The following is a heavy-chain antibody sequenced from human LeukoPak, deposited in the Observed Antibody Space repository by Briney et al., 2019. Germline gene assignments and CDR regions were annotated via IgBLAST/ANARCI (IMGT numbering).Heavy chain of an antibody. J-gene: IGHJ4*02. CDR1: RYTYRRYA. Sequence: GSPLRLSCTACRYTYRRYAKLWPRQAPDRGLEGVEVISYDRSNKYYADSVKRRFTISRDNSTNTLYLQMNSLRAEDTAVYYCARDRPGALRYFSGGSCYGGIDYWGQGTLVTVSS. CDR2: ISYDRSNK. D-gene: IGHD2-15*01. V-gene: IGHV3-30*04. CDR3: ARDRPGALRYFSGGSCYGGIDY.